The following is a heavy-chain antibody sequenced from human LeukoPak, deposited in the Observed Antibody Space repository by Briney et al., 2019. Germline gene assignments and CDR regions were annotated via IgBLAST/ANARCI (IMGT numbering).Heavy chain of an antibody. CDR3: AKYKFGSDYFSN. J-gene: IGHJ4*02. CDR1: GGSISSYY. V-gene: IGHV4-4*07. CDR2: IYTSGST. Sequence: SETLSLTCTVSGGSISSYYWSWIRQPAGKGLEWIGRIYTSGSTKYNASFQGRVTMSLDTSKNQFSLRLSSVTAADTAIYYCAKYKFGSDYFSNWGQGTLVTVSS. D-gene: IGHD2/OR15-2a*01.